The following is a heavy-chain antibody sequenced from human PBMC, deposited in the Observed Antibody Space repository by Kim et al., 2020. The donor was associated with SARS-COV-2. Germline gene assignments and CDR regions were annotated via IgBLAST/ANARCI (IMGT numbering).Heavy chain of an antibody. V-gene: IGHV3-33*05. CDR2: ISYDGSNK. CDR3: ARGGLRYFDWLSPYFDY. Sequence: GGSLRLSCAASGFTFSSYGMHWVRQAQGKGLEWVAVISYDGSNKYYADSVKGRFTISRDNSKNTLYLQMNSLRAEDTAVYYCARGGLRYFDWLSPYFDYWGQGTLVTVSS. CDR1: GFTFSSYG. D-gene: IGHD3-9*01. J-gene: IGHJ4*02.